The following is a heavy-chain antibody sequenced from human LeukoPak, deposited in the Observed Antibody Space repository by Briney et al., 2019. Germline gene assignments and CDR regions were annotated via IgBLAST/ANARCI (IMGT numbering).Heavy chain of an antibody. D-gene: IGHD6-19*01. Sequence: GGSLRLSCAASGFTLSTYWMSWVRQAPGKRPEWVANIKQDGSEKYYVDSVKGRFTISRDNARNSLYLQMNSLTAEDTVVYYCARLWAVAGTVDDYWGQGTLVTVSS. J-gene: IGHJ4*02. CDR3: ARLWAVAGTVDDY. V-gene: IGHV3-7*01. CDR2: IKQDGSEK. CDR1: GFTLSTYW.